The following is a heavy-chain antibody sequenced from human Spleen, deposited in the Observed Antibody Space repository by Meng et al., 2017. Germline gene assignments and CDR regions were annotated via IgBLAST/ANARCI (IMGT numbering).Heavy chain of an antibody. CDR1: GGSFSGYY. CDR2: INHSGST. CDR3: ARGPTTMAHDFDY. V-gene: IGHV4-34*01. Sequence: QGQLPQWGAGLLKPSETLSLTCAVYGGSFSGYYWSWIRQPPGKGLEWIGEINHSGSTNYNPSLKSRVTISVDTSKNQFSLKLSSVTAADSAVYYCARGPTTMAHDFDYWGQGTLVTVSS. J-gene: IGHJ4*02. D-gene: IGHD4-11*01.